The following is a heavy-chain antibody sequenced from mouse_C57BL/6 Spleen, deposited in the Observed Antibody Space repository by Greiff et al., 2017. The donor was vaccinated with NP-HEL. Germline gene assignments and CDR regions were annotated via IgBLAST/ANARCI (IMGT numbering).Heavy chain of an antibody. CDR2: ISYDGSN. J-gene: IGHJ2*01. D-gene: IGHD1-1*01. CDR1: GYSITSGYY. V-gene: IGHV3-6*01. CDR3: ARGSIITTVPHFDY. Sequence: EVQLQQSGPGLVKPSQSLSLTCSVTGYSITSGYYWNWIRQFPGNKLEWMGYISYDGSNNYNPSLKNRISITRDTSKNQFFLKLNSVTTEDTATYYCARGSIITTVPHFDYWGQGTTLTVSS.